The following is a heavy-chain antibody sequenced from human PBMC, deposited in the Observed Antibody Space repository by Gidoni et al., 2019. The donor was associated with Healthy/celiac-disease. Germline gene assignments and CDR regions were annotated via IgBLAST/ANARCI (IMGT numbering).Heavy chain of an antibody. CDR2: ISYDGSNK. CDR3: ARDTYDSSGYLD. Sequence: QVQLVESGGGVVQPGRSLRLSCAASGFTFSSYAMHWVRQAPGKGLAWGAVISYDGSNKYYADSVKGRFTISRDNSKNTLYLQMNSLRAEDTAVYYCARDTYDSSGYLDWGQGTLVTVSS. V-gene: IGHV3-30*04. J-gene: IGHJ4*02. CDR1: GFTFSSYA. D-gene: IGHD3-22*01.